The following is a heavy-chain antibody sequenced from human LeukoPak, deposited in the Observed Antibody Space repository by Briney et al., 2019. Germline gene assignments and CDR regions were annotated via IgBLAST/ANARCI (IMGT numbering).Heavy chain of an antibody. V-gene: IGHV4-59*01. D-gene: IGHD6-19*01. Sequence: PSETLSLTCSISDDSLSSYYWNWLRQSPGKGLEWIGHIHYSGSTHYNPSLQSRVSISIDTSKNHFSLRLRSVTAVDTAVYYCARWGHFDNSGHFAVEYWGQGTLVTVSS. CDR2: IHYSGST. CDR1: DDSLSSYY. CDR3: ARWGHFDNSGHFAVEY. J-gene: IGHJ4*02.